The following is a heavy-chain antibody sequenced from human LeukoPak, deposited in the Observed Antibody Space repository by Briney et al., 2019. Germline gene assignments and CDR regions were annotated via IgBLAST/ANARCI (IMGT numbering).Heavy chain of an antibody. CDR1: GGTFSSYA. CDR2: IIPIFGTA. V-gene: IGHV1-69*05. CDR3: ARGHERLYYGSGSYPFDP. J-gene: IGHJ5*02. D-gene: IGHD3-10*01. Sequence: ASVKVSCKASGGTFSSYAISWVRQAPGQGLEWMGGIIPIFGTANYAQKFQGRVTMTRNTSISTAYMELSSLRSEDTAVYYCARGHERLYYGSGSYPFDPWGQGTLVTVSS.